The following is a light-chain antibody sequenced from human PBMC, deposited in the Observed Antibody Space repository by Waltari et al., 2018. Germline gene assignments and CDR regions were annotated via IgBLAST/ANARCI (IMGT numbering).Light chain of an antibody. CDR3: QKYNSAPLT. CDR2: AAS. CDR1: QRISNY. V-gene: IGKV1-27*01. J-gene: IGKJ4*01. Sequence: DIQMTQSPSSLSASVVDSVTITCRASQRISNYLAWYQQKPGKVPKLLIYAASTLQSGVPSRFSGSGSGTDFTLTISSLQPEDVATYYCQKYNSAPLTFGGGTKVEIK.